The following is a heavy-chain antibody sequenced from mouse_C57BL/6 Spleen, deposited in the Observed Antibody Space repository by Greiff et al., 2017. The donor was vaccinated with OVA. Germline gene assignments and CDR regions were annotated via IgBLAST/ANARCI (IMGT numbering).Heavy chain of an antibody. CDR3: AINYYGSSGFAY. D-gene: IGHD1-1*01. J-gene: IGHJ3*01. V-gene: IGHV1-61*01. Sequence: VQLQQPGAELVRPGSSVKLSCKASGYTFTSYWMDWVKQRPGQGLEWIGNIYPSDSETHYNQKFKDKATLTVDKSSSTAYMQLSSLTSEDSAVYYCAINYYGSSGFAYWGQGTLVTVSA. CDR1: GYTFTSYW. CDR2: IYPSDSET.